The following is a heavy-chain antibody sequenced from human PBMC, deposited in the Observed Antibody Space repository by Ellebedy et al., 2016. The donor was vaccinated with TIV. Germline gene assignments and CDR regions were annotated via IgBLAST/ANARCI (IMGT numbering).Heavy chain of an antibody. D-gene: IGHD5-18*01. Sequence: AASVKVSCKASGFTFSSYTISWVRQAPGQGPEWMGWISAYNGNISYAQKFQGRVTMTTDTSTSTAFMELRNLRSDDTAVYYCARGGYSYGYFESWGQGALVTVSP. V-gene: IGHV1-18*01. J-gene: IGHJ4*02. CDR3: ARGGYSYGYFES. CDR2: ISAYNGNI. CDR1: GFTFSSYT.